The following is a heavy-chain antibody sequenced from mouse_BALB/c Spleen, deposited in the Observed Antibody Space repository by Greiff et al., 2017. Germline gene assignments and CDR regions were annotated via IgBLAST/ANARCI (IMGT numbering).Heavy chain of an antibody. D-gene: IGHD2-1*01. Sequence: DVKLVESGGGLVQPGGSRKLSCAASGFTFSSFGMHWVRQAPEKGLEWVAYISSGSSTIYYADTVKGRFTISRDNPKNTLFLQMTSLRSEDTAMYYCARFGKIYAMDYWGQGTSVTVSS. J-gene: IGHJ4*01. CDR3: ARFGKIYAMDY. CDR1: GFTFSSFG. V-gene: IGHV5-17*02. CDR2: ISSGSSTI.